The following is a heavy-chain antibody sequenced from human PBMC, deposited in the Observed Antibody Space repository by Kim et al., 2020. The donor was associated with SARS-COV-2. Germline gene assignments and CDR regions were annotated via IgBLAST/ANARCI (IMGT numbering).Heavy chain of an antibody. CDR1: GFTFSSYG. J-gene: IGHJ4*02. CDR3: ARGDYESYYIDY. CDR2: IWYDGSNK. Sequence: GGSLRLSCAASGFTFSSYGMHWVRQAPGKGLEWVAVIWYDGSNKNYADSVKGRFTISRDNSKNTLSLQMNSLRAEDTAVYYCARGDYESYYIDYWGQGTLVTVSS. D-gene: IGHD4-17*01. V-gene: IGHV3-33*01.